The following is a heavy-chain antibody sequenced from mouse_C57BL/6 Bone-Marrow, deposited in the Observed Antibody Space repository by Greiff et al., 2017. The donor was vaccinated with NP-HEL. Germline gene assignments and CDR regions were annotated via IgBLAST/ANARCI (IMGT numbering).Heavy chain of an antibody. CDR3: AKNAGYDDDENFDV. J-gene: IGHJ1*03. V-gene: IGHV2-5*01. CDR2: IWRGGST. CDR1: GFSLTSYG. D-gene: IGHD2-4*01. Sequence: VQLQQSGPGLVQPSQSLSITCTVSGFSLTSYGVHWVRQSPGKGLEWLGVIWRGGSTDYNAAFMSRLSITKDNSKSQVFYKINSLQADDTAIYYCAKNAGYDDDENFDVWGTGTTVTVSS.